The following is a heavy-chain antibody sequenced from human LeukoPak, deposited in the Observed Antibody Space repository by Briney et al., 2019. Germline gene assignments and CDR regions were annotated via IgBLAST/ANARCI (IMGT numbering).Heavy chain of an antibody. Sequence: SETLSLTCTVSGGSISSYYWSWIRQPPGKGLEWIGSIYHSGSTYYNPSLKSRVTISVDTSKNQFSLKLSSVTAADTAVYYCARAPAAAGASYFDYWGQGTLVTVSS. V-gene: IGHV4-38-2*02. CDR2: IYHSGST. CDR3: ARAPAAAGASYFDY. J-gene: IGHJ4*02. CDR1: GGSISSYY. D-gene: IGHD6-13*01.